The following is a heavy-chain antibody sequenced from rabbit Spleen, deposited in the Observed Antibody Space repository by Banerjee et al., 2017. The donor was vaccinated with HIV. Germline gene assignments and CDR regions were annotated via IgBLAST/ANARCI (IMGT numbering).Heavy chain of an antibody. CDR2: IYPGSSGST. D-gene: IGHD8-1*01. CDR3: ARDPVIAGSAYYDL. CDR1: GFSFSSDYY. Sequence: QSLEESGGDLVKPGASLTLTCTASGFSFSSDYYMCWVRQAPGKGLECGACIYPGSSGSTYYANWAKGRLTISKASSTTVTLQMTSLTVADTATYFCARDPVIAGSAYYDLWGPGTLVTVS. V-gene: IGHV1S40*01. J-gene: IGHJ4*01.